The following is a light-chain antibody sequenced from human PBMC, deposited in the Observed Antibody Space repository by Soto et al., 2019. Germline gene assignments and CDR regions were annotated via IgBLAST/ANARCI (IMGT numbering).Light chain of an antibody. CDR3: QQYYSYWT. CDR2: DAS. V-gene: IGKV1-5*01. J-gene: IGKJ1*01. CDR1: QSISSW. Sequence: DLKITQSPSTLSASVGARVTITCRASQSISSWLAWYQQKPGKAPNLLIYDASSLESGVPSRFTVSASGTEFTLAISSLHPDDFATDDCQQYYSYWTFGQGTKVEIK.